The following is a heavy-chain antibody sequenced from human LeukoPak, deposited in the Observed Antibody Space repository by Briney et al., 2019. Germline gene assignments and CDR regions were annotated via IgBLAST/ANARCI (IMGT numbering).Heavy chain of an antibody. Sequence: GGSLRLSCAASGFTFSSYSMNWVRQAPGKGLEWVSSISSSSYIYYADSVKGRFTISRDNAKNSLYLQMNSLRAEDTAVYYCARPYDFWSGYFDYWGQGTLFTVSS. J-gene: IGHJ4*02. D-gene: IGHD3-3*01. CDR2: ISSSSYI. V-gene: IGHV3-21*01. CDR3: ARPYDFWSGYFDY. CDR1: GFTFSSYS.